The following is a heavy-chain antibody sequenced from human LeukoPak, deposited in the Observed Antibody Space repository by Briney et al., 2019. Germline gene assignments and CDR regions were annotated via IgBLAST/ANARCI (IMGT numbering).Heavy chain of an antibody. V-gene: IGHV3-7*01. Sequence: GGSLKLSCAASGFTFSSYWMSWVRQAPGKGLEWVANIKQDGSEKYYVDSVKGRFTISRDNSKNTLYLQMNSLRAEDTAVYYCARDGSGLLWFGELSYYFDYWGQGTLVTVSS. J-gene: IGHJ4*02. D-gene: IGHD3-10*01. CDR1: GFTFSSYW. CDR2: IKQDGSEK. CDR3: ARDGSGLLWFGELSYYFDY.